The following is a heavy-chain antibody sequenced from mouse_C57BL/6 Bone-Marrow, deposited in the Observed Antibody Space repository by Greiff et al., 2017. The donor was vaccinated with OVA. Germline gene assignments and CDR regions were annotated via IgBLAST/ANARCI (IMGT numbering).Heavy chain of an antibody. Sequence: QVQLQQPGAELVRPGSSVKLSCKASGYTFTSYWMHWVKQRPIQGLEWICNIDPSDSETHYNQKFKDKATLTVDKSSSTAYMQLSSLTSEDSAVYYCATYYSNLAWFAYWGQGTLVTVSA. J-gene: IGHJ3*01. D-gene: IGHD2-5*01. CDR2: IDPSDSET. CDR1: GYTFTSYW. V-gene: IGHV1-52*01. CDR3: ATYYSNLAWFAY.